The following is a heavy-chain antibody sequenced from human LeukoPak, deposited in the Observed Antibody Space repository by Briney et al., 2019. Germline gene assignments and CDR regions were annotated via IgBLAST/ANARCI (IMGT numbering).Heavy chain of an antibody. CDR3: AKDHTWNSGPKDY. CDR2: ISGSGGST. Sequence: PGGSLRLSCAASGFTFSSYAMSWVRQAPGKGLEWVSVISGSGGSTYYADSVKGRFTISRDNSKNTLYLQMNSLRADDTAVYYCAKDHTWNSGPKDYWGQGTLVTVSS. J-gene: IGHJ4*02. V-gene: IGHV3-23*01. CDR1: GFTFSSYA. D-gene: IGHD1-7*01.